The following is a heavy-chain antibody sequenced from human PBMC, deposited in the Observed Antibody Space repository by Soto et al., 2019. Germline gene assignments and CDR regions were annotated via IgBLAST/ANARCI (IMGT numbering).Heavy chain of an antibody. CDR3: ARGSAYSDYDLEY. CDR2: ASGTGGSA. Sequence: GGSLRLSCAASGFTFSSYAMTWIRQAPGKGLEWVSGASGTGGSAYYADSVKGRFTISRDKSTNTLYLHMNSLRAEDTAVYYCARGSAYSDYDLEYWGQGTLVTVSS. V-gene: IGHV3-23*01. D-gene: IGHD4-17*01. CDR1: GFTFSSYA. J-gene: IGHJ4*02.